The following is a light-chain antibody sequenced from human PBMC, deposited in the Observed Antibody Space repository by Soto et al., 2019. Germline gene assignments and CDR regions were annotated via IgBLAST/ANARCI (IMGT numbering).Light chain of an antibody. CDR2: GAS. J-gene: IGKJ4*01. CDR1: QSAN. CDR3: QQYGSSPLT. V-gene: IGKV3-20*01. Sequence: EIVLTQSPGTLSLSPGERATLSCRASQSANIAWYQQKPGQAPRLHIYGASGRATSIPDRFSGSGSGTDFALTISRLEPEDFAVYYCQQYGSSPLTFGGGTKVEIK.